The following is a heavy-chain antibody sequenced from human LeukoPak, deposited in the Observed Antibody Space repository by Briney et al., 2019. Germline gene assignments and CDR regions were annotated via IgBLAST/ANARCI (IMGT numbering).Heavy chain of an antibody. CDR2: IYTSGST. Sequence: PSETLSLTCTVSGVSISSYYWSWIRQAAGKGLEWIGRIYTSGSTIHNPSLKSRVTISIDTSKNQFSLKLNSVTAADTAVYYCARSRGYDSSGYYPHDYDYYYMDVWGKGTTVTISS. CDR1: GVSISSYY. CDR3: ARSRGYDSSGYYPHDYDYYYMDV. V-gene: IGHV4-4*07. J-gene: IGHJ6*03. D-gene: IGHD3-22*01.